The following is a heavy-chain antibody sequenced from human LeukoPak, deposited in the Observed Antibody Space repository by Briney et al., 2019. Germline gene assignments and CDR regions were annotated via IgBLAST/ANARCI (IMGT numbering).Heavy chain of an antibody. D-gene: IGHD2-2*02. CDR3: ARDLPAAIWGHYYFDY. CDR1: GGSISSYY. V-gene: IGHV4-59*01. J-gene: IGHJ4*02. CDR2: IYYSGST. Sequence: PSETLSLTCTVSGGSISSYYWSWIRQPPGKGLEWIGYIYYSGSTNYNPSLKSRVTISVDTSKNQFSLKLSSVTAADTAVYYCARDLPAAIWGHYYFDYWGQGTLVTVSS.